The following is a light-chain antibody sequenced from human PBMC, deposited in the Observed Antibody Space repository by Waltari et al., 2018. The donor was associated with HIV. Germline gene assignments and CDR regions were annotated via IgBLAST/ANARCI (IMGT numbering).Light chain of an antibody. Sequence: EIVLTQSPATLSLSPGERATLSCRASQSVSNYLAWYQQKSGQAPRLLIYDASNRATGIPARFSASGSGTDFTLTISSLQPEDVAFYYCHQRSTWPRTFGQGTKVEIK. CDR2: DAS. CDR1: QSVSNY. J-gene: IGKJ1*01. CDR3: HQRSTWPRT. V-gene: IGKV3-11*01.